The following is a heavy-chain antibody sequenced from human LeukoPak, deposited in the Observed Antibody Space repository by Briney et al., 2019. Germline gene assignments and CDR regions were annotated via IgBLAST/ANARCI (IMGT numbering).Heavy chain of an antibody. D-gene: IGHD3-22*01. Sequence: GRSLRLSCAASGFSFSSYNMNWVRQAPGKGLEWVSYVSASGTAKFYADSVKGRFTISRDNSKNTLYLQMNSLRAEDTAVYYCARDRVGDSSGEWGQGTLVTVSS. CDR3: ARDRVGDSSGE. CDR1: GFSFSSYN. V-gene: IGHV3-48*01. CDR2: VSASGTAK. J-gene: IGHJ4*02.